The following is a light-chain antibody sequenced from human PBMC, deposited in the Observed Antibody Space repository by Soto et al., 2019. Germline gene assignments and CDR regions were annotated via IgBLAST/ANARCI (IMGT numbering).Light chain of an antibody. CDR1: SSDIGGYNY. J-gene: IGLJ2*01. Sequence: QSALTQPASVSGSPGQSITIFCSGTSSDIGGYNYVSWYQHHPGKAPKLIIYEVSYRPSGVSNRFSGSKSGNTASLTISGLQAEDEADYWCSSYTTTNTLQLVFGGGTQLTVL. CDR2: EVS. CDR3: SSYTTTNTLQLV. V-gene: IGLV2-14*01.